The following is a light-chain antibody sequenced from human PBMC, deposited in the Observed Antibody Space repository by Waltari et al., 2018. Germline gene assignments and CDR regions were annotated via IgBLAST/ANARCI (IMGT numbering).Light chain of an antibody. CDR1: RSYVGGYNY. Sequence: QSALTQPRPVSGSPGQSVTIPCTGTRSYVGGYNYVSWYQQHPGKAPKLMINDVNKRPSGVPYRFSGSKSGNTASLTISGLQGEDEADYYCCSYAGSYAYVFGTGTKVTVL. CDR2: DVN. CDR3: CSYAGSYAYV. J-gene: IGLJ1*01. V-gene: IGLV2-11*01.